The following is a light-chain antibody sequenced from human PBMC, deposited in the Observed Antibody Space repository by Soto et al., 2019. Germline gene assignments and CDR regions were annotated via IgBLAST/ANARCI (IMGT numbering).Light chain of an antibody. V-gene: IGKV3-15*01. CDR2: DTS. CDR1: QTLINK. Sequence: IVLTQSPVTLSLSPGKRATLTCRASQTLINKLAWFLQAPGQAPRLLIYDTSTRATGVPARFSGSGFGTELTLTINSLQSEDFGVYYCQQYNDWQWTFGQGTKVDIK. J-gene: IGKJ1*01. CDR3: QQYNDWQWT.